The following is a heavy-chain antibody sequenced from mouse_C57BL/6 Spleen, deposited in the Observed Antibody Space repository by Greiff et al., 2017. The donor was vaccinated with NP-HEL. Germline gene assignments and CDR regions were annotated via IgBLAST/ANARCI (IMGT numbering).Heavy chain of an antibody. Sequence: VQLQQSGAELVMPGASVKLSCKASGYTFTSYWMHWVKQRPGQGLEWIGEIDPSDSYTNYNQKFKGKSTLTVDKSSSTAYMQLSSLTSEDSAVYYCARVDSSGYGDYWGQGTTLTVSS. CDR3: ARVDSSGYGDY. D-gene: IGHD3-2*02. CDR1: GYTFTSYW. V-gene: IGHV1-69*01. CDR2: IDPSDSYT. J-gene: IGHJ2*01.